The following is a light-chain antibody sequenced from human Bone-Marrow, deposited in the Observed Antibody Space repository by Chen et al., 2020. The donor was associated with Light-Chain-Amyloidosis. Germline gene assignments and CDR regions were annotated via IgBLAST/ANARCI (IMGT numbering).Light chain of an antibody. Sequence: SYELTQPPSVSVSPGQTARHTCSGDALPKENAYWYQQKPGQAPVLVIYKDSERPLGIPERFSGSSSGTTVTLTISGVQAEDEADYYCQSADSSGSYLVIFGGGTKLTVL. CDR2: KDS. J-gene: IGLJ2*01. CDR3: QSADSSGSYLVI. CDR1: ALPKEN. V-gene: IGLV3-25*03.